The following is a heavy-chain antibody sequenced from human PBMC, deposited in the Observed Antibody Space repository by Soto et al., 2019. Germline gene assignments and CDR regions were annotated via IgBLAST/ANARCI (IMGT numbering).Heavy chain of an antibody. V-gene: IGHV3-30-3*01. CDR1: GFTFSNYA. CDR2: ISYDGSNR. D-gene: IGHD6-19*01. J-gene: IGHJ4*02. Sequence: QVQLVESGGGVIQPGGSLRLSCAASGFTFSNYAMHWVRQAPGKGLEWVAFISYDGSNRYYGDSVKGRFTISRDNSKNTLFLQMNGLRGDDTAVYYCARDLRSSGCYWGQGTLVTVSS. CDR3: ARDLRSSGCY.